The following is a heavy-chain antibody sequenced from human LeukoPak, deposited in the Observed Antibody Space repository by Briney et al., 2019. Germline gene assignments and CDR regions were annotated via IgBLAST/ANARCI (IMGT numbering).Heavy chain of an antibody. CDR2: VYYSGST. V-gene: IGHV4-59*02. CDR1: GGSVSGYY. J-gene: IGHJ4*02. D-gene: IGHD2-15*01. CDR3: ARIHRYCSGGACYVLDN. Sequence: SETLSLTCVVPGGSVSGYYWGWIRQPPGRGLEWIGYVYYSGSTNYNPSFKSRITISVDTSRNQFSLQLSSVTAADTAVHYCARIHRYCSGGACYVLDNWGQGTLVAVSS.